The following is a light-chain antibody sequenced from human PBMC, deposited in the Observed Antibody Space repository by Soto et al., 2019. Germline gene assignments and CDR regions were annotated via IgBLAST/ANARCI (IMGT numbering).Light chain of an antibody. CDR2: EVS. CDR1: SSDVGAYNH. J-gene: IGLJ3*02. CDR3: SSYTTSSTGV. V-gene: IGLV2-14*01. Sequence: QSALTQPASVSGSPGQSITISCTGTSSDVGAYNHVSWYQQHPGKAPKLMIYEVSSRPSGVSNRFSGSKSGNSASLTISGLQADDEGDYYCSSYTTSSTGVFGGGTKLTVL.